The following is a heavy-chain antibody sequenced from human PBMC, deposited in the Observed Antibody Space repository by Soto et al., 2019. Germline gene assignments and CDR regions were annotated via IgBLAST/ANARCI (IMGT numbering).Heavy chain of an antibody. D-gene: IGHD6-13*01. V-gene: IGHV1-46*01. CDR2: INPASGST. Sequence: QVQLVQSGAEVRKPGASVKVSCRTSGYTFTHYYIHWVRQAPGQGLEWLGIINPASGSTNYAHGFQGNVNLTMGTSTATVFFELSGLRGKDTAIFYCARDLAAGDHWGQGTMVTVSS. J-gene: IGHJ4*02. CDR1: GYTFTHYY. CDR3: ARDLAAGDH.